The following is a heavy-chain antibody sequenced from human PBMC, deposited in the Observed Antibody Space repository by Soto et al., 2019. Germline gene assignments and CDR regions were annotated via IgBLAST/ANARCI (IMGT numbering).Heavy chain of an antibody. CDR3: ARASFAVDVSMDV. CDR2: IYYSGTA. Sequence: SETLSLTCAVVSGSISSHGHAWSWIRQPRGKGLEWIGYIYYSGTAYYTPSLKCRVTISADRSKNQFSLNLSSVTAADTAIYFCARASFAVDVSMDVWGPGATVTVSS. D-gene: IGHD3-3*01. V-gene: IGHV4-30-2*01. CDR1: SGSISSHGHA. J-gene: IGHJ6*02.